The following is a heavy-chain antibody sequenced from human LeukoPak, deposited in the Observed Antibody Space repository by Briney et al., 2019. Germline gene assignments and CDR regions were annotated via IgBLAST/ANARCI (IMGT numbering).Heavy chain of an antibody. V-gene: IGHV3-23*01. CDR2: ISGSGGST. CDR1: GFTFSNYA. CDR3: TKGTIWLPFDY. Sequence: GGSLRLSCAASGFTFSNYAMSWARQAPGKGLDWVSAISGSGGSTYYADSMKGRFTISRDNSKNTLYLQMNSLRAEDTAVYYCTKGTIWLPFDYWGQGTLVTVSS. D-gene: IGHD5-18*01. J-gene: IGHJ4*02.